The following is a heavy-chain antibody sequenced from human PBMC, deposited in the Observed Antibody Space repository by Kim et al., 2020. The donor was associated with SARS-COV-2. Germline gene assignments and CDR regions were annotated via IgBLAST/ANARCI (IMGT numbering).Heavy chain of an antibody. V-gene: IGHV3-23*01. J-gene: IGHJ4*02. D-gene: IGHD6-19*01. CDR3: AKQGGIIAVAGTYDF. Sequence: DSVKGRFTISRDNSKNTLQLQMNSLRAEDTAVYYCAKQGGIIAVAGTYDFWGQGTLVTVSS.